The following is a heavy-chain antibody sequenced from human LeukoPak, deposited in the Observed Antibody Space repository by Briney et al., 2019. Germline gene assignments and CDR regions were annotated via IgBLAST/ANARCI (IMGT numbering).Heavy chain of an antibody. CDR3: AGRRADTCNFCFVY. J-gene: IGHJ4*02. Sequence: GGSLRLSCAASGFTFSSYAMHWVRQAPGKGLEWVAVISYDGSNKYYADSVKGRFTVSRDTSKNTLFLQLNNVGAEDTAVYYCAGRRADTCNFCFVYWGQGTLVTVSS. D-gene: IGHD1-1*01. V-gene: IGHV3-30*01. CDR1: GFTFSSYA. CDR2: ISYDGSNK.